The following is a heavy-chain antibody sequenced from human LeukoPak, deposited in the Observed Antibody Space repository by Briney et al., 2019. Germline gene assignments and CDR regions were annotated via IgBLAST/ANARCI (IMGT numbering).Heavy chain of an antibody. D-gene: IGHD2-2*01. CDR2: INHSGST. CDR3: AREPAEGYCSSTSCRNWFDR. V-gene: IGHV4-34*01. Sequence: SETLSLTCAVYGGSFSGYYWSWIRQPPGKGLEWIGEINHSGSTNYNPSLKSRVTISVDTSKNQFSLKLSSVTAADTAVYYCAREPAEGYCSSTSCRNWFDRWGQGTLVTVSS. CDR1: GGSFSGYY. J-gene: IGHJ5*02.